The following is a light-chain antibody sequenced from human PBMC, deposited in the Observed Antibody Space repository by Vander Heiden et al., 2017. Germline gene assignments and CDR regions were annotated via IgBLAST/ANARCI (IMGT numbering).Light chain of an antibody. CDR3: QSYDRSLSGLV. Sequence: QSVLTQPPSVSGAPGQRVTISCTGSSSNIGAGYDVHWYQQSPWTAPKLLIDENTNRPSGVPDRFSGSKSDTTASLAISGLQAGDEADYYCQSYDRSLSGLVFGGGTKLTVL. CDR2: ENT. J-gene: IGLJ3*02. CDR1: SSNIGAGYD. V-gene: IGLV1-40*01.